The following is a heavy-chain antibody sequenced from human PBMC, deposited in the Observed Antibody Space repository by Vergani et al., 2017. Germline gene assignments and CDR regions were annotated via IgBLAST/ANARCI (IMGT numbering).Heavy chain of an antibody. Sequence: QVQLVESGGGVVQPGRSLRLSCAASGFTFSSYGMHWVRQAPGKGLEWVAVIWYDGSNKYYADSVKGRFTISRDNSKNTLYLQMNSLRAEDTAVYYCARGSEVADYYDSSGYYDYWGQGTLVTVSS. CDR1: GFTFSSYG. J-gene: IGHJ4*02. D-gene: IGHD3-22*01. CDR2: IWYDGSNK. CDR3: ARGSEVADYYDSSGYYDY. V-gene: IGHV3-33*01.